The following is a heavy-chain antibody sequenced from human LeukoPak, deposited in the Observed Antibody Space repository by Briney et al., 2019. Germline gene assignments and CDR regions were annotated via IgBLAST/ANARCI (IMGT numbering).Heavy chain of an antibody. D-gene: IGHD3-3*01. CDR2: INHSGST. J-gene: IGHJ6*02. CDR1: GGSFSGYY. V-gene: IGHV4-34*01. Sequence: SETLSLTCAVYGGSFSGYYWSWIRQPPGKGLEWIGEINHSGSTNYNPSLKSRVTISVDTSKNQFSLKLSSVTAADTAVYYCARGDKRQLRDFWSGYPNYYYYYGMDVWGQGSTVTVSS. CDR3: ARGDKRQLRDFWSGYPNYYYYYGMDV.